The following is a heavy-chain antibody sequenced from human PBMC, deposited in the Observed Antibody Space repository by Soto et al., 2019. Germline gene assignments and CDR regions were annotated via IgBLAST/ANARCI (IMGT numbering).Heavy chain of an antibody. CDR3: ARPGYSSSWYFGE. CDR2: IYYSGST. V-gene: IGHV4-39*01. CDR1: GGSISSSSYY. Sequence: TLSLTCTVSGGSISSSSYYWGWIRQPPGKGLEWIGSIYYSGSTYYNPSLKSRVTISVDTSKNQFSLKLSSVTAADTAVYYCARPGYSSSWYFGEWGQGTLVTVSS. J-gene: IGHJ4*02. D-gene: IGHD6-13*01.